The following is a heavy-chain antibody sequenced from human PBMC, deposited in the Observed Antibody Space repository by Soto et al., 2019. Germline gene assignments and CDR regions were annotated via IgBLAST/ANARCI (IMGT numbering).Heavy chain of an antibody. CDR3: ARDSGRWFGELSGEY. Sequence: QVQLVQSGAEVKKPGASVKVSCKASGYTFTSYALHWVRQAPGQRLEWMGWINAGNFNTNYSQKFQGRVTLTRDTSSSTAYMELSSMRGDDTAVYYCARDSGRWFGELSGEYSGQGTLVTVSS. V-gene: IGHV1-3*01. CDR2: INAGNFNT. D-gene: IGHD3-10*01. CDR1: GYTFTSYA. J-gene: IGHJ4*02.